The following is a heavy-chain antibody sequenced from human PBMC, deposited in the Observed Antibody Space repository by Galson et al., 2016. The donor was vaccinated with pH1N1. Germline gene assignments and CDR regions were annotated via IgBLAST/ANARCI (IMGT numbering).Heavy chain of an antibody. J-gene: IGHJ4*02. CDR1: GLTFSGYW. CDR2: IKQDGSQR. CDR3: ARSVGSGSAY. D-gene: IGHD3-10*01. V-gene: IGHV3-7*03. Sequence: SLRLSCAGSGLTFSGYWMNWVRQAPGKGLEWVANIKQDGSQRYYVDSVKGRFTISRDNAKNSLYLQMNSLRAEDTAVYYCARSVGSGSAYWGQGTLVTVSS.